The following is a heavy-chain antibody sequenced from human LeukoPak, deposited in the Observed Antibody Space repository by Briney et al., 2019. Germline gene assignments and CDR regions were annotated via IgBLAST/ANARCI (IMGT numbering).Heavy chain of an antibody. CDR2: IKQDGGEI. J-gene: IGHJ4*02. V-gene: IGHV3-7*04. D-gene: IGHD6-13*01. CDR1: GFTFSSYW. CDR3: AMESSSWYVSFDY. Sequence: PGGSLRLSCAASGFTFSSYWMSWVRQAPGKGLEWVANIKQDGGEIYYVDSVKGRFTISRDNAKSSLSLQMNSLRAEDTAVYYCAMESSSWYVSFDYWGQGTLVTVSS.